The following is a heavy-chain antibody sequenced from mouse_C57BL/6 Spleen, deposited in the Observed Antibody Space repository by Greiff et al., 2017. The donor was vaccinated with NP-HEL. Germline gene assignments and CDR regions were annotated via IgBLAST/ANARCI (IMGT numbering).Heavy chain of an antibody. D-gene: IGHD3-1*01. CDR3: ARSEGFGGYFDV. J-gene: IGHJ1*03. Sequence: VQLQQPGAELVKPGASVKLSCKASGYTFTSYWMHWVKQRPGQGLEWIGMIHPNSGSTNYNEKFKSKATLTVDKSSSTAYMQLSSLTSEDSAVYYCARSEGFGGYFDVWGTGTTVTVSS. CDR2: IHPNSGST. V-gene: IGHV1-64*01. CDR1: GYTFTSYW.